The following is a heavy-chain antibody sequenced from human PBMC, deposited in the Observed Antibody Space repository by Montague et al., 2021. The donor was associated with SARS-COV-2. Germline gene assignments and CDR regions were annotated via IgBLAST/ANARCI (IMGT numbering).Heavy chain of an antibody. CDR1: GDSVSTNSGI. CDR3: ARAERGSCGDGNCYPYFFNY. Sequence: CAISGDSVSTNSGIWNWVRLSPSRGREWLGRTYYRSEWYSDYSVAVKSRISINPDTSKNQFSLQLNSVTPEDTAVYYCARAERGSCGDGNCYPYFFNYWGQGTLVTVSS. J-gene: IGHJ4*02. V-gene: IGHV6-1*01. CDR2: TYYRSEWYS. D-gene: IGHD2-15*01.